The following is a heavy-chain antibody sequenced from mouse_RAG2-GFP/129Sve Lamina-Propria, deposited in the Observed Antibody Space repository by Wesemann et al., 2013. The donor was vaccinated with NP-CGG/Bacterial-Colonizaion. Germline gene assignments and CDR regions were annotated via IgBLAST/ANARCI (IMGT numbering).Heavy chain of an antibody. J-gene: IGHJ2*01. V-gene: IGHV8-12*01. D-gene: IGHD1-1*01. CDR2: IYWDDDK. CDR3: ARIRTTVGGYYFDY. Sequence: WLAHIYWDDDKRYNPSLKSRLTISKDTSRNQVFLKIANVDTADTATYYCARIRTTVGGYYFDYWGQGTTLTVSS.